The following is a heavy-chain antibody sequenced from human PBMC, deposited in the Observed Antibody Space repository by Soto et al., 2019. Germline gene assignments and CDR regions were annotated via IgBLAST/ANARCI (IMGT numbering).Heavy chain of an antibody. Sequence: SEPLRQTCIVSDGSIRGGSYYWGRIRQPPGNGLEWSGSIYYCGRTYYNPSLKSRVNISVHTSKNQFSLKLSYVTAAVTAVYYCAGSYCGGECYYYPGAFHICGQGTMVTVSS. CDR2: IYYCGRT. D-gene: IGHD2-21*01. J-gene: IGHJ3*02. V-gene: IGHV4-39*01. CDR3: AGSYCGGECYYYPGAFHI. CDR1: DGSIRGGSYY.